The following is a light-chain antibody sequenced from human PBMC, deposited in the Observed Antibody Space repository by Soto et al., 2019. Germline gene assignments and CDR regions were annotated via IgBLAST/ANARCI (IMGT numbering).Light chain of an antibody. J-gene: IGKJ2*01. Sequence: EIGLTQSPGTLSLSQGERATLSCRASQSVTSNYLAWYQQKLGQAPRLLLYVASSRSIGIPERFSGSGSGTDFNLTITRLETEDVAVYDCQHDGSSPITFCQGTKIDI. CDR3: QHDGSSPIT. CDR2: VAS. V-gene: IGKV3-20*01. CDR1: QSVTSNY.